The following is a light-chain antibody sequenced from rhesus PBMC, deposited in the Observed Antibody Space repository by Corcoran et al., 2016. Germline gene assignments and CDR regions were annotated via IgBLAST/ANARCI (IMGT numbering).Light chain of an antibody. J-gene: IGKJ1*01. CDR2: KAS. CDR3: QQCNTPPWT. CDR1: QGISTW. Sequence: DIQMTQSPSSLSASVGDKVTITCRASQGISTWLAWYQQQPGKALQLPFYKASSLPSGVPSRFSGRVSGTEFTLTISSLQPEDFATYYCQQCNTPPWTFGQGTRVEIK. V-gene: IGKV1-21*01.